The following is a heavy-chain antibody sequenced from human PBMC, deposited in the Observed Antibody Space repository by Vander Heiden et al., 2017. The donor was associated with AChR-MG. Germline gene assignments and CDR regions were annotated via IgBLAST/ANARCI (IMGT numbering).Heavy chain of an antibody. D-gene: IGHD3-16*02. J-gene: IGHJ4*02. CDR3: SSIVPDPGS. Sequence: QVQLVQAGDEVKQHVSSVKVSCKPSGGTFGSSAIGGVRQAQGQGLEWMGRILPILGIANNAQKFQGRVTITADKSTSTAYMELSSLRSEDTGVYYCSSIVPDPGSWGQGTLVTVSS. V-gene: IGHV1-69*04. CDR1: GGTFGSSA. CDR2: ILPILGIA.